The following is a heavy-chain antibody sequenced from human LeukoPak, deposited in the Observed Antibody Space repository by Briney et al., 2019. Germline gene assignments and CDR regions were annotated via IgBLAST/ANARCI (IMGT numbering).Heavy chain of an antibody. V-gene: IGHV4-34*01. CDR3: ARGTITMIPFDY. Sequence: SETLSLTCAVYGGSFSGYYWSWIRQPPGKGPGWSGEINHSGSTNYNPSLKGRVTISVDTSKNQFSPKLSSVTAADTAVYYCARGTITMIPFDYWGQGTLVTVSS. D-gene: IGHD3-22*01. CDR1: GGSFSGYY. CDR2: INHSGST. J-gene: IGHJ4*02.